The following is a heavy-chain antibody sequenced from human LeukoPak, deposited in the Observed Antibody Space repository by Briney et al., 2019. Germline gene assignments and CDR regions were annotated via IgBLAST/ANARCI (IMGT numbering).Heavy chain of an antibody. J-gene: IGHJ5*02. CDR3: ARAGPRLCNWFDP. CDR2: IKQDGSEK. CDR1: GFTFSSYW. Sequence: PGGSLRLSCAASGFTFSSYWMSWVRQAPGKGLEWVANIKQDGSEKYYVDSVTGRFTISRDNAKNSLYLQMNSLRAEDTAVYYCARAGPRLCNWFDPWGQGTLVTVFS. V-gene: IGHV3-7*01.